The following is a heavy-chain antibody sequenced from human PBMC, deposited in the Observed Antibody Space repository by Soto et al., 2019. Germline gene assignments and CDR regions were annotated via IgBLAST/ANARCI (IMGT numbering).Heavy chain of an antibody. Sequence: SVKVSCKASGVTFSSYAISWVRQAPGQGLERMGGIIPIFGTANYAQKFQGRVTITADESTSTAYMELSSLRSEDTAVYYCAGDIVATLNYYYYGMDVWGQGTTVTVSS. CDR2: IIPIFGTA. J-gene: IGHJ6*02. D-gene: IGHD5-12*01. V-gene: IGHV1-69*13. CDR3: AGDIVATLNYYYYGMDV. CDR1: GVTFSSYA.